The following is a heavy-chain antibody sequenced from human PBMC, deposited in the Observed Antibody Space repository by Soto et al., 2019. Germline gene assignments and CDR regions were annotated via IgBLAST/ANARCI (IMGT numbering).Heavy chain of an antibody. V-gene: IGHV4-30-2*01. CDR1: GDSYSISTYS. CDR3: AGMPYTSGLRSDH. Sequence: SSETLSLTCNMSGDSYSISTYSWSWILHPPGKALQWIGFIYQSGVTSYNPSLASRVSISLDRSNNHCSLKLKSVTAADTAVYFCAGMPYTSGLRSDHWGADRLVTISS. CDR2: IYQSGVT. J-gene: IGHJ1*01. D-gene: IGHD6-19*01.